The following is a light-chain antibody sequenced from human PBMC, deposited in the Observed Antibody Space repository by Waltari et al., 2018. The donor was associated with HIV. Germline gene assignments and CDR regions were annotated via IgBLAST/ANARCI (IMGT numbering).Light chain of an antibody. CDR2: KVS. CDR1: QSLVSSDGNTY. J-gene: IGKJ4*01. Sequence: VMTHSPLSLPFTLGQPASISCISSQSLVSSDGNTYLHWFHQRPGQSPRRLNYKVSNRASGVPDRSSGSGSGTDFTLKISRVEAEDVGVDYCRQGTHWLLLNFGGGTKVEIK. V-gene: IGKV2-30*01. CDR3: RQGTHWLLLN.